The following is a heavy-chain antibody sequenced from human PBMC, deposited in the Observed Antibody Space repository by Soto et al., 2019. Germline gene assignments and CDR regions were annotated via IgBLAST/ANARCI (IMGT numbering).Heavy chain of an antibody. CDR2: IIPMMGTA. V-gene: IGHV1-69*06. CDR3: ARDPDYYDSVGQFYGDSRNRYFDL. J-gene: IGHJ4*02. CDR1: GGTVSSFS. Sequence: QVHLVQSGAEVKKPGSSVRVSCKASGGTVSSFSITWVRQAPGQGLEWMGGIIPMMGTADYAQKFQGRVTITADISTNTAYMEMSSLRSEDTAVYYCARDPDYYDSVGQFYGDSRNRYFDLWGQGTLVTVSS. D-gene: IGHD3-22*01.